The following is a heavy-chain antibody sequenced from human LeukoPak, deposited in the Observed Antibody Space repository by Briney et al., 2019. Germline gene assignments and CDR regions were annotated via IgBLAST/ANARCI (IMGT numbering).Heavy chain of an antibody. V-gene: IGHV1-69*13. CDR3: ARGGYYYDSSGYSHLPDY. J-gene: IGHJ4*02. CDR1: GGTFSSYA. Sequence: SVKVSCKASGGTFSSYAFSWVRQAPGQGLEWMGGIIPIVGTTNYAQMFQGRVTITADESTSTAYMELSSLRSEDTAVYYCARGGYYYDSSGYSHLPDYWGQGTLVTVTA. CDR2: IIPIVGTT. D-gene: IGHD3-22*01.